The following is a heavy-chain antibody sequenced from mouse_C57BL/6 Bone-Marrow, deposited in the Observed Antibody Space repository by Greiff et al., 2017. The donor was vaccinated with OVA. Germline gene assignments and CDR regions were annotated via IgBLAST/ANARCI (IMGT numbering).Heavy chain of an antibody. CDR1: GYTFTSYW. CDR2: IYPSDSET. D-gene: IGHD2-1*01. V-gene: IGHV1-61*01. J-gene: IGHJ4*01. Sequence: VQLQQPGAELVRPGSSVKLSCKASGYTFTSYWMDWVKQRPGQGLEWIGNIYPSDSETHYNQKFKDKATLTVDKSSSTAYMQLSSLTSEDSAVYYCARPPFYYGNSVYAMDYWGQGTSVTVSS. CDR3: ARPPFYYGNSVYAMDY.